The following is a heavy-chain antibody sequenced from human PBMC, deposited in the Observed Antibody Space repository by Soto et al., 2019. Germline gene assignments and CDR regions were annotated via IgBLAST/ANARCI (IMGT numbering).Heavy chain of an antibody. CDR1: GFTFSSYS. CDR2: ISSSSSYI. Sequence: GGSLRLSCAASGFTFSSYSMNWVRQAPGKGLEWVSSISSSSSYIYYADSVKGRFTISRDNAKNSLYLQMNSLRAEDTAVYYCARVFITRYYDFWSGYHAPYGMDVWGQGTTVTVPS. J-gene: IGHJ6*02. CDR3: ARVFITRYYDFWSGYHAPYGMDV. D-gene: IGHD3-3*01. V-gene: IGHV3-21*01.